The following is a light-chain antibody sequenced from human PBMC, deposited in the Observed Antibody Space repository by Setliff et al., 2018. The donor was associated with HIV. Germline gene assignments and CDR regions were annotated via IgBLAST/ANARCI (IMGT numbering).Light chain of an antibody. J-gene: IGLJ2*01. CDR1: SSDAGGYNY. V-gene: IGLV2-11*01. CDR3: CSYAGSYIHVV. CDR2: DVS. Sequence: SVLTQPRSVSGSPGQSVTISCTGTSSDAGGYNYVSWYQQHPGKAPKLMIYDVSKRPSGVPDRFSGSKSGNTASLTISGLQAEDEADYYCCSYAGSYIHVVFGGGTKVPS.